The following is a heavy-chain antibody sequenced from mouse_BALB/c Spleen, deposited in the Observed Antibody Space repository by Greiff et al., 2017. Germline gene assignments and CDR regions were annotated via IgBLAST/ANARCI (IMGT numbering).Heavy chain of an antibody. CDR2: IYPYDGGT. CDR1: GYTFTDYN. Sequence: VQLQQSGPELVKPGASVKISCKASGYTFTDYNMHWVKQSPGKSLEWIGYIYPYDGGTGYNQKFKSKATLTVDNSSSTAYMELRSLTSEDSAVYYYARHGYAMDYWGQGTSVTVSS. CDR3: ARHGYAMDY. J-gene: IGHJ4*01. V-gene: IGHV1S29*02.